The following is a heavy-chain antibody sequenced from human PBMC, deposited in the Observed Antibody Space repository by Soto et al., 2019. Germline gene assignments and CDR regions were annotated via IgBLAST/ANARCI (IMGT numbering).Heavy chain of an antibody. CDR2: IYYSGST. J-gene: IGHJ6*03. Sequence: SETLSLTCTVSGGSISSGGYYWSWIRQHPGKGLEWIGYIYYSGSTYYNPSLKSRVTISVDTSKNQFSLKLSSVTAADTAVYYCARERLRFLEWLSPMDVWGKGTTVTVSS. CDR1: GGSISSGGYY. CDR3: ARERLRFLEWLSPMDV. V-gene: IGHV4-31*03. D-gene: IGHD3-3*01.